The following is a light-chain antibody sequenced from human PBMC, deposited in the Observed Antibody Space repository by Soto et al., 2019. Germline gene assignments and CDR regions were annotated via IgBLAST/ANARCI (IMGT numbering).Light chain of an antibody. CDR1: ETISSW. J-gene: IGKJ1*01. V-gene: IGKV1-5*01. Sequence: DILMTQSPSTLSASVGDRITITCRARETISSWLASYQQKSGKAPQLLIYDASTLESGVPSRFSGSGFGTEFSLTISSLQPDDFATYYCQEYESHLRTFGPGTKVEIK. CDR3: QEYESHLRT. CDR2: DAS.